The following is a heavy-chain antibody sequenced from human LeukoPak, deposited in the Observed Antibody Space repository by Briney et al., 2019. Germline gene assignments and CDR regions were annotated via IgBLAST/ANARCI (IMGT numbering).Heavy chain of an antibody. J-gene: IGHJ6*02. CDR3: ARDHSAYCYDSSDYYYYGMDV. CDR2: INTNTGNP. Sequence: GASVKVSCKASGYTFTSYAMNWVRQAPGQGLEWMGWINTNTGNPTYAQGFTGRFVFSLDTSVSTAYLQISSLKAEDTAVYYCARDHSAYCYDSSDYYYYGMDVWGQGTTVTVSS. D-gene: IGHD3-22*01. CDR1: GYTFTSYA. V-gene: IGHV7-4-1*02.